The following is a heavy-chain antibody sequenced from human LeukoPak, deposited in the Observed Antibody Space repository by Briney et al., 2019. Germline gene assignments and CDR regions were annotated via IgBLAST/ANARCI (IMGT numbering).Heavy chain of an antibody. D-gene: IGHD3-16*01. CDR2: IKQDGSEK. CDR3: ARGGTLHGRLEY. CDR1: GFTFSSYW. Sequence: QTGGSLRLSCAASGFTFSSYWMSWVRQAPGKGLEWVASIKQDGSEKYYADSVKGRFTISRDSAKNPLSLQMNSLRVEDTAVYYCARGGTLHGRLEYWGQGTLVTVSS. J-gene: IGHJ4*02. V-gene: IGHV3-7*01.